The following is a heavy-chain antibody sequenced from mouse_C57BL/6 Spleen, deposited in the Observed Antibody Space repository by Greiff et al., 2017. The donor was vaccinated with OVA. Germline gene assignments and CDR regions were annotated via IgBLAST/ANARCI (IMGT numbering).Heavy chain of an antibody. V-gene: IGHV1-64*01. D-gene: IGHD1-1*01. CDR3: AKWAITTVVDWYFDV. CDR2: IHPNSGST. CDR1: GYTFTSYW. J-gene: IGHJ1*03. Sequence: VQLQQPGAELVKPGASVKLSCKASGYTFTSYWMHWVKQRPGQGLEWIGMIHPNSGSTNYNEKFKSKATLTVDKSSSTAYMQLSSLTSEDSAVYYCAKWAITTVVDWYFDVWGTGTTVTVSS.